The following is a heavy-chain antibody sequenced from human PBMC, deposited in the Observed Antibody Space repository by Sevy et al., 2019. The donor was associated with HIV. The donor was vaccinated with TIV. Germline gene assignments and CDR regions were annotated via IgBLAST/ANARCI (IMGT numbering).Heavy chain of an antibody. CDR2: ISDDGNNK. V-gene: IGHV3-30-3*01. D-gene: IGHD2-15*01. Sequence: GGSLRLSCAASGFTFSSYAVHWVRQAPGKGLEWVAVISDDGNNKYYTDSVEGRFTISRDNSKDTLYLQMNSLRAVDTAIYYCAREGAPYRNIRYCSGDNCYYNWFDPWGQRTLVTVSS. CDR3: AREGAPYRNIRYCSGDNCYYNWFDP. J-gene: IGHJ5*02. CDR1: GFTFSSYA.